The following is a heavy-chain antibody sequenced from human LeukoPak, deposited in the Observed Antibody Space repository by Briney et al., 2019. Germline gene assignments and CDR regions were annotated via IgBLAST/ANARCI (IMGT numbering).Heavy chain of an antibody. CDR3: ARPYSDSTYYFDS. CDR1: GGSISSSSYY. V-gene: IGHV4-39*01. J-gene: IGHJ4*02. Sequence: PSETLSLTCTVSGGSISSSSYYWGWIRQPPGKGLEWIGSIYYSGSTYYNPSLKSRVTISVDTSKNQFSLRLSSVTAADTAVYYCARPYSDSTYYFDSWGQGTLVIVSS. D-gene: IGHD5-12*01. CDR2: IYYSGST.